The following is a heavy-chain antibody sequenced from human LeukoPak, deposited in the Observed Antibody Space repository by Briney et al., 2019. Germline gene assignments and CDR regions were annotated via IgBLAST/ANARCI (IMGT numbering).Heavy chain of an antibody. Sequence: PSETLSLTCAVYGGSFSGYYWSWIRQPPGKGLEWIGEINHSGSTNYNPSLKSRVTISVDTSKNQFSLKLSSVTAADTAVYYCARGTSRLLWFGGAGDYFDYWGQGTLVTVSS. CDR3: ARGTSRLLWFGGAGDYFDY. CDR2: INHSGST. D-gene: IGHD3-10*01. V-gene: IGHV4-34*01. J-gene: IGHJ4*02. CDR1: GGSFSGYY.